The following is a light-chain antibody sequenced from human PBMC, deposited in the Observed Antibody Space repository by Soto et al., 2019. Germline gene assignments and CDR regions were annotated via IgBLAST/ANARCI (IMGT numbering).Light chain of an antibody. CDR1: SSDVGAYNY. J-gene: IGLJ1*01. CDR2: DVS. V-gene: IGLV2-14*01. CDR3: CSYTTNSLYD. Sequence: QSALTQPASVSGSPGQSITISCTGSSSDVGAYNYVSWYQKHPGKAPKLMVYDVSNRPSGVSNRFSGSKSGTTASLTIYGLQAEDEADYYCCSYTTNSLYDFGTGTKVTVL.